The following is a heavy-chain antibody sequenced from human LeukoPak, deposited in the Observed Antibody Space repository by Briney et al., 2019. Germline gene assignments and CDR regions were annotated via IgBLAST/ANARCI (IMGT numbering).Heavy chain of an antibody. V-gene: IGHV3-33*01. J-gene: IGHJ5*02. CDR1: GFTFSDYG. CDR2: IWYDGSNK. D-gene: IGHD5-18*01. CDR3: AREVLVYTAMVGFDP. Sequence: GGSLRLSCAASGFTFSDYGMHWVRQAPGKWLEWVAVIWYDGSNKYYADSVKGRFTISRDNCKNTLYMQMNRLRGEDTAVYYCAREVLVYTAMVGFDPWGQGTLVTVSS.